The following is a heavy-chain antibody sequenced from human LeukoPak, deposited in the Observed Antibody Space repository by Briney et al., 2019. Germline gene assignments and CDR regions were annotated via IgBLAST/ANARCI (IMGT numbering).Heavy chain of an antibody. D-gene: IGHD3-16*01. Sequence: GWSLPHSRASTVLIYSSFAMSWVRQGPARGLEWVSSIRGNGETYYADSVKGRFTLTSDSSRNTVYFQLNNLRVEDTAIYYCAKASWVSSTDAVRWGQGTLVTVSS. J-gene: IGHJ4*02. CDR3: AKASWVSSTDAVR. V-gene: IGHV3-23*01. CDR2: IRGNGET. CDR1: VLIYSSFA.